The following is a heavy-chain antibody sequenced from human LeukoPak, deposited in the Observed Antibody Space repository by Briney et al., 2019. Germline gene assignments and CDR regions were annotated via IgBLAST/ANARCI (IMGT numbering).Heavy chain of an antibody. CDR3: AYNMAFSGYDFWYFDY. J-gene: IGHJ4*02. D-gene: IGHD5-12*01. CDR1: GFTFSSYA. CDR2: ISGSGGST. Sequence: GGSLRLSCAASGFTFSSYAMSWVRQAPGKGLEWVSAISGSGGSTYYADSVKGRFTISRDNSKNTLYLQMNSLRAEDTAVYYCAYNMAFSGYDFWYFDYWGQGTLVTVSS. V-gene: IGHV3-23*01.